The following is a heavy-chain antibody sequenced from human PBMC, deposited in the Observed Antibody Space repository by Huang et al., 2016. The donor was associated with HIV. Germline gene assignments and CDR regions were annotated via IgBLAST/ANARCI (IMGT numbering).Heavy chain of an antibody. CDR3: ARRSGYSYGYYFDY. V-gene: IGHV4-39*01. J-gene: IGHJ4*02. CDR1: GGSIRGSNYY. Sequence: QLQLHESGPGLVKPSETLSLTCTVSGGSIRGSNYYWGWIRQPPGKGLEWIETIYYGGSNFYNPSLKSRVTISADTSKNQFSLNLSSVTAADTAVYYCARRSGYSYGYYFDYWGQGTLVTVSS. D-gene: IGHD5-18*01. CDR2: IYYGGSN.